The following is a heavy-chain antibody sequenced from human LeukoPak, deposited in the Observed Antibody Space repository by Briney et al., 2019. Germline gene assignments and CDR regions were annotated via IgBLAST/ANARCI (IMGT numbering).Heavy chain of an antibody. CDR3: ASLGDTAMVRVVRDQPVDY. V-gene: IGHV4-39*07. CDR2: IYYSGST. D-gene: IGHD5-18*01. Sequence: PSETLSLTCAVSGGSISSSSYYWGWIRQPPGKGLEWIGSIYYSGSTYYNPSLKSRVTISVDTSKNQFSLKLSSVTAADTAVYYCASLGDTAMVRVVRDQPVDYWGQGTLVTVSS. J-gene: IGHJ4*02. CDR1: GGSISSSSYY.